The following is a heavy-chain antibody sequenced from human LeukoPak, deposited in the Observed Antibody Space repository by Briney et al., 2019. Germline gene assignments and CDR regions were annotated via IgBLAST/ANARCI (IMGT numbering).Heavy chain of an antibody. CDR1: GFTFSSYA. CDR2: ISGSGGST. Sequence: GGSLRLSCAASGFTFSSYAMSWVRQAPGKGLEWVSAISGSGGSTYYADSVKGRFTISRDNSKNTLYLQMNSLRAEDTAVYYCAKDRPPDFWSGYYSRDYYYGMDVWGQGTTVTVSS. D-gene: IGHD3-3*01. V-gene: IGHV3-23*01. J-gene: IGHJ6*02. CDR3: AKDRPPDFWSGYYSRDYYYGMDV.